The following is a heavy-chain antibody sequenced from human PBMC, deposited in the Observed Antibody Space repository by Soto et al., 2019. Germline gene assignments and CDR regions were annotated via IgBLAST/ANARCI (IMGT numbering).Heavy chain of an antibody. D-gene: IGHD5-12*01. Sequence: EVQLLESGGGLVQPGGSLRLSCAASGFTFSSYAMSWVRQAPGKGLEWVSAISGSGGSTYYADSVKGRFTISRDTAKNTLYLQMNSLRAEDTAVYYCAIFYDSWYFDYWGQGTLVTVSS. J-gene: IGHJ4*02. CDR3: AIFYDSWYFDY. V-gene: IGHV3-23*01. CDR1: GFTFSSYA. CDR2: ISGSGGST.